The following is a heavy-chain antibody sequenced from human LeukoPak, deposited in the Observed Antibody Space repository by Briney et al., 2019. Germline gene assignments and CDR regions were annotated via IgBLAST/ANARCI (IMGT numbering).Heavy chain of an antibody. CDR1: GFTVSSSY. CDR2: ISSGGSTV. V-gene: IGHV3-48*03. Sequence: GGSLRLSCAASGFTVSSSYMTWVRQVPGKGLEWVSYISSGGSTVYYADSVKGRFTISRDNAKNSLYLQMNSLRAEDTAVYYCARVIIVGATGIWGQGTMVTVSS. J-gene: IGHJ3*02. D-gene: IGHD1-26*01. CDR3: ARVIIVGATGI.